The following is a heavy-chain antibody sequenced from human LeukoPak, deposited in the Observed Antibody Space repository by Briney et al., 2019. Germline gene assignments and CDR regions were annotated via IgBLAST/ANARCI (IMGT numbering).Heavy chain of an antibody. CDR2: ISSSGST. CDR3: ARRGTTVFIIDY. D-gene: IGHD4-17*01. J-gene: IGHJ4*02. CDR1: GDSISSGDYY. V-gene: IGHV4-61*02. Sequence: PSETLSLTCTVSGDSISSGDYYWSWIRQPAGKGLEWIGRISSSGSTNYNPSLKSRVTISVDTPKNQFSLELSSVTAADTAVYYCARRGTTVFIIDYWGQGTLVTVSS.